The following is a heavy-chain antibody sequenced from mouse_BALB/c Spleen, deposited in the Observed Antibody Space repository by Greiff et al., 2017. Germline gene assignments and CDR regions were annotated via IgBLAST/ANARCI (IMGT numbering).Heavy chain of an antibody. CDR1: GFTFSSYA. CDR3: ARHDYYGSSYYYAMDY. Sequence: EVKLVESGGGLVKPGGSLKLSCAASGFTFSSYAMSWVRQTTEKRLEWVATISSGGSYTYYPDSVKGRFTISRDNAKNTLYLQMSSLRSEDTAMYYCARHDYYGSSYYYAMDYWGQGTSVTVSS. V-gene: IGHV5-9-3*01. CDR2: ISSGGSYT. J-gene: IGHJ4*01. D-gene: IGHD1-1*01.